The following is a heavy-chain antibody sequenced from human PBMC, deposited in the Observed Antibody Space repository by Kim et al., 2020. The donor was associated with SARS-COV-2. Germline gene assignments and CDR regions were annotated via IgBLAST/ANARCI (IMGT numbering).Heavy chain of an antibody. CDR2: IYYSGST. D-gene: IGHD3-10*01. CDR1: GGSISSYY. V-gene: IGHV4-59*01. Sequence: SETLSLTCTVSGGSISSYYWSWIRQPPGKGLEWIGYIYYSGSTNYNPSLKSRVTISVDTSKNQFSLKLSSVTAADTAVYYCARGVVLWFGELLPLDYWGQGTLVTVSS. J-gene: IGHJ4*02. CDR3: ARGVVLWFGELLPLDY.